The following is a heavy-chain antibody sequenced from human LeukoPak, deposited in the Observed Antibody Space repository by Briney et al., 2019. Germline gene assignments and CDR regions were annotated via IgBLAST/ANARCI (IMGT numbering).Heavy chain of an antibody. D-gene: IGHD3-22*01. J-gene: IGHJ4*02. Sequence: GGSLRLSCAASGFIFSSYGMHWVRQAPGKGLEWVSYISSSGSTIYYADSVKGRFTISRDNAKNSLYLQMNSLRAEDTAVYYCARDIYYYDSSGYYFPGGSDYWGQGTLVTVSS. CDR1: GFIFSSYG. CDR3: ARDIYYYDSSGYYFPGGSDY. V-gene: IGHV3-48*04. CDR2: ISSSGSTI.